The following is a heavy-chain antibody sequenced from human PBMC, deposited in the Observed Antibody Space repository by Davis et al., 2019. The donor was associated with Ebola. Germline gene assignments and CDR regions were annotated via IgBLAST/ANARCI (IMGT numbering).Heavy chain of an antibody. Sequence: GESLKISCAASGFTFSSYGMHWVRQAPGKGLEWVAVIWYDGSNKYYADSVKGRFTISRDNSKNTLYLQMNSLRAEDTAVYYCARDSPDLGIVVVPTAIPKYYYYYGMDVWGKGTTVTVSS. D-gene: IGHD2-2*03. CDR1: GFTFSSYG. CDR2: IWYDGSNK. V-gene: IGHV3-33*08. J-gene: IGHJ6*04. CDR3: ARDSPDLGIVVVPTAIPKYYYYYGMDV.